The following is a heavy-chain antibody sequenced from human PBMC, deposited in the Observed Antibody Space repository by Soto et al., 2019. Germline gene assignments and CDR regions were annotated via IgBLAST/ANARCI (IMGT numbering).Heavy chain of an antibody. J-gene: IGHJ4*02. CDR2: IYYSGST. CDR3: ARHMALQNFDY. Sequence: QLQLQESGPGLVKPSETLSLTCTVSGGSISSSSYYWGWIRQPPGKGREWIGSIYYSGSTYYNPSLKSRVTMSVDTSKNQFSLKLGSVTAADTAVYYCARHMALQNFDYWGQGTLVTVSS. V-gene: IGHV4-39*01. CDR1: GGSISSSSYY. D-gene: IGHD4-4*01.